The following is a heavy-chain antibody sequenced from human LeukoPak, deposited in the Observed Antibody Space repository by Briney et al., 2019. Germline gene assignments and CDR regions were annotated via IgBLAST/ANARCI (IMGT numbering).Heavy chain of an antibody. CDR2: ISWKSGTI. CDR1: GFTFDDYA. J-gene: IGHJ4*02. D-gene: IGHD6-19*01. V-gene: IGHV3-9*01. CDR3: AKVYSSGWYFDY. Sequence: PGRSLRLSCAASGFTFDDYAMHWVRQAPGKGLEWVSGISWKSGTIGYADSAKGRFTISRDNAKNSLYLQMNSLRAEDTALYYCAKVYSSGWYFDYWGQGTLVTVSS.